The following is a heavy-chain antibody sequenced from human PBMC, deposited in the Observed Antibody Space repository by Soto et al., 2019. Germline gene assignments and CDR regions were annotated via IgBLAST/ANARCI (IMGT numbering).Heavy chain of an antibody. D-gene: IGHD5-12*01. CDR2: IYPGDSDT. CDR1: GYSFTSYW. V-gene: IGHV5-51*01. CDR3: ARVTENGRDGYNASFFY. Sequence: GESLKISCKGSGYSFTSYWIGWVRQMPGKGLEWMGIIYPGDSDTRYSPSLQGQVTISADKSISTAYLQWSSLKASDTAMYYWARVTENGRDGYNASFFYWGQGTLVTVSS. J-gene: IGHJ4*02.